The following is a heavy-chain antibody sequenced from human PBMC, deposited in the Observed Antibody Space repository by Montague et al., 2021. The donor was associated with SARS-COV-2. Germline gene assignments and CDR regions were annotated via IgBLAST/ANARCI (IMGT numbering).Heavy chain of an antibody. CDR1: GESMAHYY. Sequence: SETLSLTCSVSGESMAHYYWCWIWHPPGHETETNGYIFYQGTTGSNPYLRSRVPISMDMSNYQFSLPLTSLTSADTAVYYCARGQRGLPFWGQGKLVTVSS. CDR3: ARGQRGLPF. D-gene: IGHD2-21*01. CDR2: IFYQGTT. V-gene: IGHV4-59*01. J-gene: IGHJ4*01.